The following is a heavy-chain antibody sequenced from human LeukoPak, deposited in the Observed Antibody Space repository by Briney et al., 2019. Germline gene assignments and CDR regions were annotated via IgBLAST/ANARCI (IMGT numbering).Heavy chain of an antibody. D-gene: IGHD5-18*01. CDR2: VDPEDGET. V-gene: IGHV1-69-2*01. CDR3: AREAANYYYMDV. CDR1: GYTFTGYY. J-gene: IGHJ6*03. Sequence: ASVKVSCKASGYTFTGYYMHWVRQAPGKGLEWMGLVDPEDGETIYAEKFQGRVTITADTSTDTAYMELSSLRSEDTAVYYCAREAANYYYMDVWGKGTTVTVSS.